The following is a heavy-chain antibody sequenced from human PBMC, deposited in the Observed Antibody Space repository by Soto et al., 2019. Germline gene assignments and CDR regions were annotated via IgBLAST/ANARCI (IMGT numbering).Heavy chain of an antibody. J-gene: IGHJ6*02. CDR2: IKQDGSEK. CDR3: ARDHYYYFWSGYFKPYYYYYGMDV. D-gene: IGHD3-3*01. Sequence: PGGSLRLSCAASGFTFSSYGISWVRQAPGKGLEWVANIKQDGSEKYYVDTVKGRFTISRDNAKNSLYLQMNSLRAEDTAVYYCARDHYYYFWSGYFKPYYYYYGMDVWGQGTTVTVSS. CDR1: GFTFSSYG. V-gene: IGHV3-7*03.